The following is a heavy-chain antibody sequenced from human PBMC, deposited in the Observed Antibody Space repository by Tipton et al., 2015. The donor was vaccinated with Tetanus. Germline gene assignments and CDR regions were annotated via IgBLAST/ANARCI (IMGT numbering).Heavy chain of an antibody. CDR2: LSDDGTYK. CDR1: GFTFSSYG. J-gene: IGHJ4*02. V-gene: IGHV3-30*03. Sequence: SLRLSCAASGFTFSSYGMHWVRQTPGKGLEWVAGLSDDGTYKDYVDSLKGRYTISRDNSKSTLYLQMNSLTTEDTAFYYCARESASRNFYFDFWGQGTLVTVS. D-gene: IGHD1-14*01. CDR3: ARESASRNFYFDF.